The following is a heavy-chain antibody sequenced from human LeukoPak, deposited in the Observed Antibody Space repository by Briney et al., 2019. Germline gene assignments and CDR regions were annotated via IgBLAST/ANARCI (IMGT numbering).Heavy chain of an antibody. Sequence: GASVKVSCKASGYTFTSYDINWVRQATGQGLEWMGWMNPNSGNTGYAQKFQGRVTMTRNTSISTAYMELSSLRSEDTAVYYRAAGKGHILTGYYIFKSRVPSFDYWGQGTLVTVSS. J-gene: IGHJ4*02. V-gene: IGHV1-8*01. CDR1: GYTFTSYD. CDR3: AAGKGHILTGYYIFKSRVPSFDY. CDR2: MNPNSGNT. D-gene: IGHD3-9*01.